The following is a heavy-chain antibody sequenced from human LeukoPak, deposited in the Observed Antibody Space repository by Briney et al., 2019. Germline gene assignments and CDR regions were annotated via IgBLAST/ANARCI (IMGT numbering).Heavy chain of an antibody. CDR3: ARSRGRGYSDY. V-gene: IGHV4-4*07. CDR2: INVSGNT. CDR1: GASTSNYY. J-gene: IGHJ4*02. Sequence: SETLSLTCSVSGASTSNYYWSWIRQPAGKGLEWIGRINVSGNTNYNPSLQSRVTMSLDTSKNPFSLKLSSVTAADTAVYYCARSRGRGYSDYWGQGTLVTVSS. D-gene: IGHD6-25*01.